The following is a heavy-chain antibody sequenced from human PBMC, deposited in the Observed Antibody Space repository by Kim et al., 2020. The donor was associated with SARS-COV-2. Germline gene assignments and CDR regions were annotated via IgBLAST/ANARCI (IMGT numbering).Heavy chain of an antibody. CDR2: ISGSGGST. D-gene: IGHD3-10*01. J-gene: IGHJ5*02. Sequence: GGSLRLSCAASGFTFSSYAMSWVRQAPGKGLEWVSAISGSGGSTYYADSVKGRFTISRDNSKNTLYLQMNSLRAEDTAVYYCAKDLHWGVVRGNWFDPWGQGTLVTVSS. V-gene: IGHV3-23*01. CDR3: AKDLHWGVVRGNWFDP. CDR1: GFTFSSYA.